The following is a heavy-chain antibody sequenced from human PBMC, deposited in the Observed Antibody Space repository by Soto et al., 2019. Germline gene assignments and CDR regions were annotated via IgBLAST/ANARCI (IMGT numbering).Heavy chain of an antibody. CDR1: GYTFTSYY. J-gene: IGHJ6*01. CDR2: INPSGGST. D-gene: IGHD4-17*01. CDR3: ARGYGWKLGALRI. V-gene: IGHV1-46*01. Sequence: QVQLVQSGAEVKKPGASVKVSCKASGYTFTSYYMHWVRQTPGQGLEWMGIINPSGGSTSYAQKFQGRVPQTREQAPSKVYMELGSLRFGDTGVYFWARGYGWKLGALRIWGQGKNGTVPS.